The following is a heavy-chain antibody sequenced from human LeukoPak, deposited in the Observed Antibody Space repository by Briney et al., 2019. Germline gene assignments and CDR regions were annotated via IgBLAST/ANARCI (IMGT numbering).Heavy chain of an antibody. CDR2: IYSGGST. V-gene: IGHV3-53*01. D-gene: IGHD2-2*01. CDR3: AKDQEYCSSTSCYGGDYFDY. CDR1: GFSVSSNY. Sequence: PGGSLRLSCAASGFSVSSNYMSWVRQAPGKGLEWVSIIYSGGSTYYADFVKGRFTVSRDTSKNTLYLQMNSLRAEDTAVYYCAKDQEYCSSTSCYGGDYFDYWGQGTLVTVSS. J-gene: IGHJ4*02.